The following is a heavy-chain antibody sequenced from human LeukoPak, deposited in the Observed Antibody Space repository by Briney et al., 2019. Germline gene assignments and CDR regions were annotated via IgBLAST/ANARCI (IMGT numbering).Heavy chain of an antibody. CDR3: ARVAAMVTIFDQ. D-gene: IGHD5-18*01. V-gene: IGHV1-2*02. CDR2: INPNSGGT. CDR1: GYTFTGYY. J-gene: IGHJ4*02. Sequence: ASVKVSCKASGYTFTGYYMHWVRQAPGQGLEWMGWINPNSGGTNYAQKFQGRVTMTRDTSISAAYMELSRLRSDDTAVYYCARVAAMVTIFDQWGQGTLVTVSS.